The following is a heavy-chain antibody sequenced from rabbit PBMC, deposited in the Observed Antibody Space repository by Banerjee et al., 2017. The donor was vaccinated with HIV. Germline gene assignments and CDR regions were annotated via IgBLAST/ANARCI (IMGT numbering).Heavy chain of an antibody. V-gene: IGHV1S45*01. Sequence: QEQLEESGGDLVKPGGSLTLTCTASGFTLSSYWMWWVRQAPGKGLEWIACINTSSGNIVYATWAKGRFTISKASWTTVTLQMTSLTAADTATYFCARDLAGVIGWNFNLWGPGTLVTVS. CDR3: ARDLAGVIGWNFNL. CDR1: GFTLSSYW. D-gene: IGHD4-1*01. J-gene: IGHJ4*01. CDR2: INTSSGNI.